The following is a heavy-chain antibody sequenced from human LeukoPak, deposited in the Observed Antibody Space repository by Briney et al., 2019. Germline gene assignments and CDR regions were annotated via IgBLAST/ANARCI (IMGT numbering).Heavy chain of an antibody. J-gene: IGHJ4*02. D-gene: IGHD5-18*01. CDR1: GFTVSSNY. CDR3: ARDFYSRQFDY. Sequence: PGGSLRLSCAASGFTVSSNYMSWVRQAPGKGLKWVSVIYVDGSTYYADSVQGRFTISRDNSKNTLYLQMNSLTAEDTAVYYCARDFYSRQFDYWGQGALVTVSS. V-gene: IGHV3-53*01. CDR2: IYVDGST.